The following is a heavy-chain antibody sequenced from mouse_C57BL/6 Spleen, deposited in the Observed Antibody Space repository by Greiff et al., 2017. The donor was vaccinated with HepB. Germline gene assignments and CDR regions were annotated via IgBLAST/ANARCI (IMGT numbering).Heavy chain of an antibody. CDR3: AGQGSLDY. V-gene: IGHV1-26*01. CDR1: GYTFTDYY. CDR2: INPNNGGT. J-gene: IGHJ2*01. Sequence: EVQLQQSGPELVKPGASVKISCKASGYTFTDYYMNWVKQSHGKSLEWIGDINPNNGGTSYNQKFKGKATLTVDKSSSTAYMELRSLTSEDSAVYYCAGQGSLDYWGQGTTLTVSS.